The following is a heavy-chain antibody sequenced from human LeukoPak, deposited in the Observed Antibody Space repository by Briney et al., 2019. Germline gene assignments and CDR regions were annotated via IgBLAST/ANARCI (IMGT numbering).Heavy chain of an antibody. V-gene: IGHV3-74*01. CDR3: ASTAGAARLYYYGMDV. D-gene: IGHD5-18*01. CDR2: INPDGGRI. J-gene: IGHJ6*02. Sequence: GGFLRLSCAASGFTFSNYWMHWVRQAPGKGLVWVSRINPDGGRISYADSVQGRFTISRDNAKNTVYLQMNSLRAEDTAVYYCASTAGAARLYYYGMDVWGQGTTVTVSS. CDR1: GFTFSNYW.